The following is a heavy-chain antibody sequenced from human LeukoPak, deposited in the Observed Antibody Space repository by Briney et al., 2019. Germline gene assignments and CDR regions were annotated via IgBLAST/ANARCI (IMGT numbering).Heavy chain of an antibody. D-gene: IGHD5-18*01. Sequence: GGSLRLSCAASGFTFSSYAMSWVRQAPGKGLEWVSAISGSGGNTYYADSVQGRFTISRDNSKNTLYLQMNSLRAEDTAVYSCAKSRGYSYGYGGEAFDIWGQGTMVTVSS. CDR1: GFTFSSYA. J-gene: IGHJ3*02. CDR2: ISGSGGNT. V-gene: IGHV3-23*01. CDR3: AKSRGYSYGYGGEAFDI.